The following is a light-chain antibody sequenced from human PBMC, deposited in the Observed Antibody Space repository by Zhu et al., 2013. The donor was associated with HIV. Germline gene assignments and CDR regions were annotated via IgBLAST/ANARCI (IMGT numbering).Light chain of an antibody. CDR1: QNVSSN. Sequence: EIVMTQSPATLSVSPGERATLSCRASQNVSSNLAWYQQKPGQAPRLLIYGASTRATGISARFSGGGSGTEFTLTISSLQSEDFAVYYCQQYNNWPPYTFGQGTKLEIK. V-gene: IGKV3-15*01. CDR2: GAS. J-gene: IGKJ2*01. CDR3: QQYNNWPPYT.